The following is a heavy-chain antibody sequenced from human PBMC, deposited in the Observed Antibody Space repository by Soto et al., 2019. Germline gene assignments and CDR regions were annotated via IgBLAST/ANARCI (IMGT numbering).Heavy chain of an antibody. V-gene: IGHV3-23*01. CDR2: ISGSGGST. CDR1: GFTFSSYA. D-gene: IGHD3-10*01. Sequence: GGSLRLSCAASGFTFSSYAMSWVRQAPGKGLEWVSAISGSGGSTYYADSVKGRFTISRDNSKNTLYLQMNSLRAEDTAVYYCAKGPHYYGSGSQYGMDVWAQGTTVPVSS. J-gene: IGHJ6*02. CDR3: AKGPHYYGSGSQYGMDV.